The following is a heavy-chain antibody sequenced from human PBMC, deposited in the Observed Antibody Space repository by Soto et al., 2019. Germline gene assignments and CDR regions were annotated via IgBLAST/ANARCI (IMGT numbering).Heavy chain of an antibody. CDR2: IIPIFGTA. CDR1: GGTFSSYA. Sequence: SVKVSCKASGGTFSSYAISWVRQAPGQGLEWMGGIIPIFGTANYAQKFQGRVTITADESTSTAYMELSSLRSENTAVYYCASFDSSGYPSAFDIWGQRTMVTVSS. V-gene: IGHV1-69*13. D-gene: IGHD3-22*01. CDR3: ASFDSSGYPSAFDI. J-gene: IGHJ3*02.